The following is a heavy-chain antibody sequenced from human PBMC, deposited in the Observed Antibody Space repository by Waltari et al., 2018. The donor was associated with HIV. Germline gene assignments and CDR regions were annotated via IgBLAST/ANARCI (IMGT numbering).Heavy chain of an antibody. CDR1: GYTFTSYG. D-gene: IGHD3-22*01. J-gene: IGHJ5*02. V-gene: IGHV1-18*01. CDR2: ISAKNGNT. Sequence: QVQLVQSGAEVKKPGASVKVSCKASGYTFTSYGISWVRQAPGQGLEWMGWISAKNGNTNYAQKLQGRVTMTKDTSTSTAYMELRSLRSDDTAVYYCARGDYYDSSGFGWFDPWGQGTLVTVSS. CDR3: ARGDYYDSSGFGWFDP.